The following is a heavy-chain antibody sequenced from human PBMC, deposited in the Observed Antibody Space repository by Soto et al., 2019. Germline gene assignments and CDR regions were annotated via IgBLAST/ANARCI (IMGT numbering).Heavy chain of an antibody. CDR1: GYTLTELS. D-gene: IGHD3-9*01. Sequence: ASVKVSCKVSGYTLTELSMHWVRQAPVKGLEWMGGFDPEDGETIYAQKFQGRVTMTEDTSTDTAYMELSSLRSEDTAVYYCATWAYYDILTGPGPYYYYGMDVWGQGTTVTV. CDR2: FDPEDGET. V-gene: IGHV1-24*01. J-gene: IGHJ6*02. CDR3: ATWAYYDILTGPGPYYYYGMDV.